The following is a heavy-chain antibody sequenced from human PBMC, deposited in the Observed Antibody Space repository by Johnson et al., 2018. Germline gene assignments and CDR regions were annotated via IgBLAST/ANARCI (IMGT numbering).Heavy chain of an antibody. D-gene: IGHD4-23*01. CDR1: GFFFSSYS. CDR2: IRSDSTEI. Sequence: VQLVQSGGGLVKPGGSLRLSCVASGFFFSSYSMSWVRQAPGKGLECVSSIRSDSTEIYYADSVKGRFTISRDNAENSLYLLMNSLRGEDTAVYYCTKGGITVYGGSVDWGQGTLVTVSS. J-gene: IGHJ4*02. V-gene: IGHV3-21*01. CDR3: TKGGITVYGGSVD.